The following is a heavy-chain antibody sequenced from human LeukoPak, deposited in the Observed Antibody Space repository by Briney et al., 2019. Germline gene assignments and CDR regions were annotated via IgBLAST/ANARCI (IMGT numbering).Heavy chain of an antibody. CDR2: ISSSSSYI. CDR3: ARDRSSVWEELYYFDY. V-gene: IGHV3-21*01. J-gene: IGHJ4*02. CDR1: GFTFSSYS. D-gene: IGHD6-19*01. Sequence: GGSLRLSCAASGFTFSSYSMNWVRQAPGKGLEWVSSISSSSSYIYYADSVKGRFTISRDNAKNSLYLQMNSLRAEDTAVYYCARDRSSVWEELYYFDYWGQGTLVTVS.